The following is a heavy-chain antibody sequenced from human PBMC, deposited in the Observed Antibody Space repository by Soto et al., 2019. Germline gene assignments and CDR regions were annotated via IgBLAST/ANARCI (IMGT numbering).Heavy chain of an antibody. Sequence: QLQLVEPGGGVVQPEKSLRLSCEASGFTFSAFDMHWVRQSPGKGLEWVATSSYDGDTKYYANSVKGRFTISRDNSRNTLDLHMNSLRAEDTAMYYCTRDWSAVIGTPFDLWGQGTMVVVSS. CDR2: SSYDGDTK. CDR1: GFTFSAFD. V-gene: IGHV3-30-3*01. D-gene: IGHD6-19*01. CDR3: TRDWSAVIGTPFDL. J-gene: IGHJ3*01.